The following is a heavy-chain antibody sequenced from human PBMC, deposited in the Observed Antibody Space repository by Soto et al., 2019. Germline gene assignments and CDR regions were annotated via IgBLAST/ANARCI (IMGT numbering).Heavy chain of an antibody. J-gene: IGHJ5*02. CDR3: AREGDLPPYGYLWGSYPSSWFDP. Sequence: QVPLVQSVAVVKKPGSSVKVACKSSGCTFSSYTIIWVRQAHGQGLEWMGRIIPILGIANYEQEFQGRVTITADKLTSTAYIERSSLRSEGTAVYYCAREGDLPPYGYLWGSYPSSWFDPWGQGTLVTVSS. CDR2: IIPILGIA. CDR1: GCTFSSYT. D-gene: IGHD3-16*02. V-gene: IGHV1-69*08.